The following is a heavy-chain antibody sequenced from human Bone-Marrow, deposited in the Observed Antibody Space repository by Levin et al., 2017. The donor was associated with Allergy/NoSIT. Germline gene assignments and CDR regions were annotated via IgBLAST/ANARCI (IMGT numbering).Heavy chain of an antibody. CDR3: ARTIAAAGPVDY. J-gene: IGHJ4*02. Sequence: GESLKISCAASGFTFSSYAMSWVRQAPGKGLEWVSAISGSGGSTYYADSVKGRFTISRDNSKNTLYLQMNSLRAEDTAVYYCARTIAAAGPVDYWGQGTLVTVSS. D-gene: IGHD6-13*01. V-gene: IGHV3-23*01. CDR1: GFTFSSYA. CDR2: ISGSGGST.